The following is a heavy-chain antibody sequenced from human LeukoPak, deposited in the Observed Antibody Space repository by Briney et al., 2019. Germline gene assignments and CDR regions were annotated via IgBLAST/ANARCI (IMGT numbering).Heavy chain of an antibody. J-gene: IGHJ6*02. CDR1: GFTFDDYA. CDR2: ISWNSGSI. V-gene: IGHV3-9*01. Sequence: GGSLRLSCAASGFTFDDYAMHWVRQAPGKGLEWVSGISWNSGSIGYADSVKGRFTISRDNAKNSLYLRMNSLRAEDTALYYCAKIDSPMDVWGQGTTVTVSS. D-gene: IGHD2-21*01. CDR3: AKIDSPMDV.